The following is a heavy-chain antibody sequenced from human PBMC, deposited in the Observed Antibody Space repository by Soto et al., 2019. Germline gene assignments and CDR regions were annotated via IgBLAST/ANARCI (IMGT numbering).Heavy chain of an antibody. CDR3: ARVRPYSSSWYFYYYMDV. CDR2: IYYSGST. J-gene: IGHJ6*03. V-gene: IGHV4-59*01. D-gene: IGHD6-13*01. CDR1: GVSISSYY. Sequence: TSETLSLTCTVSGVSISSYYWIWLRQPPGKGLEWIGYIYYSGSTNYNPSLKSRVTISVDTSKNQFSLKLSSVTAADTAVYYCARVRPYSSSWYFYYYMDVWGKGTTVTVSS.